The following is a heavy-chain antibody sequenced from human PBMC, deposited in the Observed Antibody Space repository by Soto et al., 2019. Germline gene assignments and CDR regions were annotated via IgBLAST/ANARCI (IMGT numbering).Heavy chain of an antibody. V-gene: IGHV5-51*01. D-gene: IGHD6-13*01. Sequence: PGESLKISCKGSGYSFTSYWIGWVRQMPGKGLEWMGIIYPGDSDTRYSPSFQGQVTISADKSISTAYLQWSSLKASDTAMYYCASITYRVAAAGPDAFDSWGQGTMVTVSS. J-gene: IGHJ3*02. CDR2: IYPGDSDT. CDR1: GYSFTSYW. CDR3: ASITYRVAAAGPDAFDS.